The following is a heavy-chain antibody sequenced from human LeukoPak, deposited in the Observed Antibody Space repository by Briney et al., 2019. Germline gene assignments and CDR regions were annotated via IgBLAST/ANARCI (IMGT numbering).Heavy chain of an antibody. J-gene: IGHJ4*02. CDR2: ISSSSDYK. V-gene: IGHV3-21*01. Sequence: GGSLRLSCAASGFTFSSYEMNWIRQAPGKGLEWVSSISSSSDYKYYADSVKGRFTISRDNAKNSLYLQMDSLRAEDTAVYYCASEIVPRWSSPNFDYWGQGTLVTVSS. CDR3: ASEIVPRWSSPNFDY. D-gene: IGHD2-15*01. CDR1: GFTFSSYE.